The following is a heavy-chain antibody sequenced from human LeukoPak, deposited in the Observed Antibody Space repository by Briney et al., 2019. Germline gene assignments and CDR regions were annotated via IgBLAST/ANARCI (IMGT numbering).Heavy chain of an antibody. Sequence: SVKVSCKASGGTFSSYAISWVRQAPGQGLEWMGGIIPIFGTANYAQKFQGRVTITADESTSTAYMELSSLRSEDTVVYYCVCGGYSYGYSLGYWGQGTLVTVSS. CDR1: GGTFSSYA. V-gene: IGHV1-69*13. CDR2: IIPIFGTA. J-gene: IGHJ4*02. D-gene: IGHD5-18*01. CDR3: VCGGYSYGYSLGY.